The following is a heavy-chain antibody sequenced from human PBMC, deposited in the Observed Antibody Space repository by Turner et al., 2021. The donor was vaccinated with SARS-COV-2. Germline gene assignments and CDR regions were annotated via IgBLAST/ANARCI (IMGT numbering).Heavy chain of an antibody. D-gene: IGHD3-22*01. Sequence: EVQLVESGGGLVKPGGSPRLSCAASGFTFSSYTLNWVRQAPGKGLEWVSSISSSRSYIYYVDSVKVRFSISRDNAKNSLYLQMNSLRAEDTAVYYCARWGPNYYDSSGYYPDAFDIWGQGTMVTVSS. CDR2: ISSSRSYI. CDR3: ARWGPNYYDSSGYYPDAFDI. CDR1: GFTFSSYT. V-gene: IGHV3-21*01. J-gene: IGHJ3*02.